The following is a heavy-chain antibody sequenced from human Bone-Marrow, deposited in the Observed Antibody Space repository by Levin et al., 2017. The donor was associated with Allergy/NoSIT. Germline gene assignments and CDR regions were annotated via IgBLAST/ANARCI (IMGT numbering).Heavy chain of an antibody. CDR1: GFTFSNPG. V-gene: IGHV3-23*01. Sequence: GESLKISCAASGFTFSNPGMSWVRQAPGKGLDWVSLISGTDTSTYYAHSVKGRFTISRDNSKNMVYLQMNSLRAEDTAIYYCVKTGSAYDFWGQGTLVTVSS. D-gene: IGHD1-14*01. CDR2: ISGTDTST. J-gene: IGHJ4*02. CDR3: VKTGSAYDF.